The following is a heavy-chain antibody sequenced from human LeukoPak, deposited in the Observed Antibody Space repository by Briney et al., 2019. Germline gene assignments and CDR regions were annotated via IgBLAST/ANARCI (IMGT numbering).Heavy chain of an antibody. CDR3: ARRLGAKGRIDC. V-gene: IGHV1-8*01. CDR2: MNPNRGNT. Sequence: VSSEPSVYTPTSDVVYCGPEATGPGRKWMGWMNPNRGNTGYTQKLQGRVTMTRNSSISTAYMELSSLRSEDTAVYYCARRLGAKGRIDCGGQGTLVTVSS. J-gene: IGHJ4*02. CDR1: VYTPTSDV. D-gene: IGHD1-26*01.